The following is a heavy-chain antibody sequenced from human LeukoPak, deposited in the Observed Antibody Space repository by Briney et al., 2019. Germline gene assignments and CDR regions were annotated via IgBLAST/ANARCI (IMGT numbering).Heavy chain of an antibody. CDR2: ISSSSSYI. CDR1: GFTFSSYS. V-gene: IGHV3-21*01. CDR3: ARNWDRLFDY. J-gene: IGHJ4*02. Sequence: PGGSLRLSCAASGFTFSSYSMNWVRQAPGKGLEWVSSISSSSSYIYYADSVKGRFTISRDNSKNTLYLQMNSLRAEDTAVYYCARNWDRLFDYWGQGTLVTVSS. D-gene: IGHD7-27*01.